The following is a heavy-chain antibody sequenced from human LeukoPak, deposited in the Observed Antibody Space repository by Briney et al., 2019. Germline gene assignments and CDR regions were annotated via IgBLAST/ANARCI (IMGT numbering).Heavy chain of an antibody. CDR1: GFTVSSNY. CDR2: IYSGGST. Sequence: GGSLRPSCAASGFTVSSNYMSWVRQAPGKGLEWVSVIYSGGSTYYADSVKGRFTISRDNSKNTLYLQMNSLRAEDTAVYYCARDEMITFGGVIVPGYFDYWGQGTLVTVSS. V-gene: IGHV3-53*01. J-gene: IGHJ4*02. D-gene: IGHD3-16*02. CDR3: ARDEMITFGGVIVPGYFDY.